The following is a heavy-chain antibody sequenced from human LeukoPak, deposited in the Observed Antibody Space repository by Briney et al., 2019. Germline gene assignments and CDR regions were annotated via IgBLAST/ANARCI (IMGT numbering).Heavy chain of an antibody. CDR2: IKQDASDK. CDR1: GLTFSTDW. J-gene: IGHJ4*02. V-gene: IGHV3-7*01. Sequence: GRCLRLSCEASGLTFSTDWIGWGRQGPGKGMGGAAKIKQDASDKSYVSPVQGPYPISRDNAKNALYPQMTSLRTEDTAMYYCARDSAGNDYWGQGTLVTAPS. D-gene: IGHD6-13*01. CDR3: ARDSAGNDY.